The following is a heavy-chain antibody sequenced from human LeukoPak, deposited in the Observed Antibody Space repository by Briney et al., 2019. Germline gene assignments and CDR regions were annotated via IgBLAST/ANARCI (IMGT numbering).Heavy chain of an antibody. V-gene: IGHV1-2*02. CDR1: GYTFTGYY. CDR2: IYPNSGAT. CDR3: GTLLSNGPFVS. Sequence: ASVKLSSKASGYTFTGYYMHWVRQAPGQGLEWMGYIYPNSGATKYAQKFQGRVTMTRDTSISTAYMELSGLRSDDTAVYYCGTLLSNGPFVSWGEGNLFTVSS. J-gene: IGHJ4*02.